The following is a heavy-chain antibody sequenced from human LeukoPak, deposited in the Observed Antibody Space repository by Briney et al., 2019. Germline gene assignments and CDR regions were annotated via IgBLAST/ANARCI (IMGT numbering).Heavy chain of an antibody. D-gene: IGHD4-17*01. J-gene: IGHJ4*02. CDR2: ISAYNGNT. CDR3: ARALPTTVTTGVDY. Sequence: ASVKVSCKASGYTFTSYGISWVRQAPGQGLEWMGWISAYNGNTNYAQKLQGRVTMTTDTSTSTAYMELRSLRSDDTAVYYCARALPTTVTTGVDYWGQGTLVTVSS. CDR1: GYTFTSYG. V-gene: IGHV1-18*01.